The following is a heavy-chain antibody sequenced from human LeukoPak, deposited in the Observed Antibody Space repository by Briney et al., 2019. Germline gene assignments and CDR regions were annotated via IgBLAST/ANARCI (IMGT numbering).Heavy chain of an antibody. Sequence: GGSLRLSCAASGFTFSSYAMSWVRQAPGKGLEWVPAISGSGGSTYYADSVKGRFTISRDNSKNTLYLQMNSLRAEDTAVYYCAKDLHSSSWYRWFDPWGQGTLVAVSS. D-gene: IGHD6-13*01. CDR1: GFTFSSYA. V-gene: IGHV3-23*01. CDR2: ISGSGGST. CDR3: AKDLHSSSWYRWFDP. J-gene: IGHJ5*02.